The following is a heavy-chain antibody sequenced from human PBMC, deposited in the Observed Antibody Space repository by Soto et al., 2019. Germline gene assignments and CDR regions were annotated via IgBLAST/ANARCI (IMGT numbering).Heavy chain of an antibody. Sequence: EVQLVESGGGLVQPGRSLRLSCAASGFTFDDYAMHWVRQAPGKGLEWVSGISWNSGSIGYADSVKGRFTISRDNAKNSLYLQMNSLRAEDTALYYCAQTAAPDSGSYYSYFDYWGQGTLVTVSS. D-gene: IGHD1-26*01. CDR1: GFTFDDYA. V-gene: IGHV3-9*01. J-gene: IGHJ4*02. CDR2: ISWNSGSI. CDR3: AQTAAPDSGSYYSYFDY.